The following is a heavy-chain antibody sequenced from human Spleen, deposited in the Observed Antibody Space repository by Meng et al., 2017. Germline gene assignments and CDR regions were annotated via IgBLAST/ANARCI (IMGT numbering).Heavy chain of an antibody. V-gene: IGHV4-39*01. CDR3: VRSRAWVRTGFDP. J-gene: IGHJ5*02. CDR2: IGHSGFT. D-gene: IGHD1/OR15-1a*01. CDR1: GDSISSSDSC. Sequence: QPQLQESGPGLVKPSETLSLTCSVSGDSISSSDSCWGWIRQSPGKGLEWIGSIGHSGFTYYTPSLESRVTVSVDTFRSQFSLELTSVTAADTAVYYCVRSRAWVRTGFDPWGQGTLVTVSS.